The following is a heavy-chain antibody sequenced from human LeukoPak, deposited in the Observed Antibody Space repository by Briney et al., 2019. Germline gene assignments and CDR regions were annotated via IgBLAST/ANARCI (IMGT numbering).Heavy chain of an antibody. V-gene: IGHV3-7*03. J-gene: IGHJ6*02. CDR3: ARPRFTVALDGMDV. Sequence: GGSLRLSCAASGFAFSSHWMTWGRQVPGRGPEWVANVNRDGSETYYLDSVKGRFTISKDNAKNSLYLQMNSLRAEDTALYHCARPRFTVALDGMDVWGQGTTVTVSS. CDR1: GFAFSSHW. CDR2: VNRDGSET. D-gene: IGHD3-10*01.